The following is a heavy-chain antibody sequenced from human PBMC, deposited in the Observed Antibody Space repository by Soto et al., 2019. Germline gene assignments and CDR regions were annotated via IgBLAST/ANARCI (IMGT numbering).Heavy chain of an antibody. V-gene: IGHV4-31*03. J-gene: IGHJ5*02. CDR1: GGSISSGGYY. D-gene: IGHD3-9*01. CDR2: IYYSGST. Sequence: TLSLTCTVSGGSISSGGYYWSWIRQHPGKGLEWIGYIYYSGSTYYNPSLKSRVTISVDTSKNQFSLKLSSVTAADTAVYYCARRRTYDILTGPQNWFDPWGQGTLVTVSS. CDR3: ARRRTYDILTGPQNWFDP.